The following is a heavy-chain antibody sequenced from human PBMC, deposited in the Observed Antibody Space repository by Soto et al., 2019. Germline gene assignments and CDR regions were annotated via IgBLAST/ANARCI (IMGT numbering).Heavy chain of an antibody. CDR2: MNPNTGNT. J-gene: IGHJ4*02. D-gene: IGHD1-26*01. Sequence: QVQLVQSGAEVKKSGASVKVSCKASGYTFTSSDINWVRQATGQGLEWMGWMNPNTGNTGYTQRLQSSATTTRNICTTTAYRERSSLRSDDTAVFYCARGRIVGAACDFWGQGTPVTVSS. CDR1: GYTFTSSD. CDR3: ARGRIVGAACDF. V-gene: IGHV1-8*01.